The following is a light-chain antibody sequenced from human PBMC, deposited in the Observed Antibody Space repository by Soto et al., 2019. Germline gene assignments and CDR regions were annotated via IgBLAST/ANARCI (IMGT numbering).Light chain of an antibody. CDR2: GAS. V-gene: IGKV3-15*01. CDR3: QQYNNWPSIT. Sequence: EIVMTQSPATLSVSPGERATLSCRASQSVSSNLAWYQQKPGQAPRLLIYGASTRATGIPARFSGSGSGTEFTLTISSLQSEDFAVYYCQQYNNWPSITFGQGTRLENK. CDR1: QSVSSN. J-gene: IGKJ5*01.